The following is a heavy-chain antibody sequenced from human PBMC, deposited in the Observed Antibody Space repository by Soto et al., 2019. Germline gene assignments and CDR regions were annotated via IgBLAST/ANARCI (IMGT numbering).Heavy chain of an antibody. CDR3: ARNDYYDSSGYFDY. V-gene: IGHV4-59*01. D-gene: IGHD3-22*01. J-gene: IGHJ4*02. CDR2: IYYSGST. CDR1: GGSISSYY. Sequence: ASETLSLTCTVSGGSISSYYWSWIRQPPGKGLEWIGYIYYSGSTSYNPSLKSRVTISVDTSKNQFSLKLSSVTAADTAAYYCARNDYYDSSGYFDYWGKRTRVTVSS.